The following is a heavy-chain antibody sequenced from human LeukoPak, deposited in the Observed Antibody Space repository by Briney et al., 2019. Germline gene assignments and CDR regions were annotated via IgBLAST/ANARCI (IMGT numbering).Heavy chain of an antibody. J-gene: IGHJ4*02. CDR3: ARHGSSSELFDY. CDR1: GLTVSSYS. CDR2: ISSSSSTI. Sequence: GGSLRLSCVASGLTVSSYSMNWVRQAPGKGLEWVSYISSSSSTIYYADSVKGRFTISRDNSKNTLYLQMNSLRAEDTAVYYYARHGSSSELFDYWGQGTLVTVSS. V-gene: IGHV3-48*01. D-gene: IGHD6-6*01.